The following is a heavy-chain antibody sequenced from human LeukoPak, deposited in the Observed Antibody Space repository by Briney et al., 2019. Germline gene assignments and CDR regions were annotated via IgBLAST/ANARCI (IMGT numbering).Heavy chain of an antibody. CDR1: GYTFTGYY. Sequence: GASVKVSCKASGYTFTGYYMHWVRQAPGQGLEWMGWINPNSGGTNYAQKFQGRVTMTRDTSISTAYMELSSLRSEDTAVYYCVRFGEFYYYYGMDVWGQGTTVTVSS. J-gene: IGHJ6*02. V-gene: IGHV1-2*02. CDR2: INPNSGGT. D-gene: IGHD3-10*01. CDR3: VRFGEFYYYYGMDV.